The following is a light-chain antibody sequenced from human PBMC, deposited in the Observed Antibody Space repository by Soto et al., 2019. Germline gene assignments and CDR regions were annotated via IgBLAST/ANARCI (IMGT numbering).Light chain of an antibody. J-gene: IGKJ4*01. CDR2: GAS. Sequence: EIVMTQSPATLSVSPEERATLSCRASQSVSSNLAWYQQKPGQAPRLLIFGASNRATGIPARFSGSGSGTEFTLTISSLQSEDFAVYYCQQYHNWPPLTFGGGTEVEIK. CDR3: QQYHNWPPLT. V-gene: IGKV3-15*01. CDR1: QSVSSN.